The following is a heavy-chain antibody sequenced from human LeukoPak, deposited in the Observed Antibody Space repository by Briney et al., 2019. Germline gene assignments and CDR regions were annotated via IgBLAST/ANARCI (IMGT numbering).Heavy chain of an antibody. V-gene: IGHV3-23*01. J-gene: IGHJ4*02. CDR1: GFTFTSYA. CDR3: AKSRDDVLLWFGELLPTFDY. CDR2: ISGSGDST. D-gene: IGHD3-10*01. Sequence: GGSLRLSCAASGFTFTSYAMTWVRQTPGKGLEWVSVISGSGDSTYYADSVKGRFTISRDNAKNSLYLQMNSLRAEDTAVYYSAKSRDDVLLWFGELLPTFDYWGQGTLVTVSS.